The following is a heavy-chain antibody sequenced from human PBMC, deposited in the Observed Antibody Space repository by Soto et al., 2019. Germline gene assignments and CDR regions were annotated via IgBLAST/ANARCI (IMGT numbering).Heavy chain of an antibody. D-gene: IGHD2-2*01. CDR1: GGSISSGDYY. CDR3: ATCRTSCYPEGNYYYYGMDV. J-gene: IGHJ6*02. Sequence: SETLSLTCTVSGGSISSGDYYWSWIRQPPGKGLEWIGYIYYSGSTYYNPSLKSRVTISVDTSKNQFSLKLSSVTAADTAVYYCATCRTSCYPEGNYYYYGMDVGGQGTTVT. CDR2: IYYSGST. V-gene: IGHV4-30-4*01.